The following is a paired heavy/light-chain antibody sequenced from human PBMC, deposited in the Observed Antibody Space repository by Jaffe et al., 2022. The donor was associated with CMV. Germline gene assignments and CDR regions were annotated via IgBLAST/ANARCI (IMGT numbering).Light chain of an antibody. CDR1: QSVSSSY. Sequence: EIVLTQSPGILSLSPGERATLSCRASQSVSSSYLAWYQQKPGQAPRLLIYGASSRATGIPDRFSGSGSGTDFTLTISRLEPEDFAVYYCQQYGSSFGQGTKLEIK. CDR3: QQYGSS. V-gene: IGKV3-20*01. CDR2: GAS. J-gene: IGKJ2*01.
Heavy chain of an antibody. Sequence: QVQLVQSGAEVKKPGASVKVSCKASGYTFTTYGISWVRQAPGQGLEWMGRISTYNGNTNYAQKLQGRVTMTTDTSTSTAYMELRSLRSDDTAVYYCAKAGGSSGSLPANIWSLKKTTYYYYMDVWGKGTTVTVSS. CDR1: GYTFTTYG. CDR3: AKAGGSSGSLPANIWSLKKTTYYYYMDV. D-gene: IGHD6-6*01. CDR2: ISTYNGNT. J-gene: IGHJ6*03. V-gene: IGHV1-18*04.